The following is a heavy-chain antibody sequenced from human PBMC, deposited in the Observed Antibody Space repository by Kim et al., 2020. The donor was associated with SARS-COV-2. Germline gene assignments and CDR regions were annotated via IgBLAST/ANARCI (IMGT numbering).Heavy chain of an antibody. CDR1: GGSTSSGDYY. CDR3: ARVGGITMVQGVRHDWFDP. CDR2: IYYSGST. J-gene: IGHJ5*02. Sequence: SETLSLTCTVSGGSTSSGDYYWSWIRQPPGNGLEWIGYIYYSGSTYYNPSLKSRVTISVDTSKNQFSLKLSSVTAADTAVYYCARVGGITMVQGVRHDWFDPWGQGTLVTVSS. D-gene: IGHD3-10*01. V-gene: IGHV4-30-4*01.